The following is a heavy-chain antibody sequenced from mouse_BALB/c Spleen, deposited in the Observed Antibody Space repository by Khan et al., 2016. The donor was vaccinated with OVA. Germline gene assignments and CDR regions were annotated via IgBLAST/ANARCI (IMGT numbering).Heavy chain of an antibody. CDR3: ARVYRSDFDY. J-gene: IGHJ2*01. V-gene: IGHV1-20*02. CDR2: INPHVGET. D-gene: IGHD1-1*01. CDR1: GYSFTGYF. Sequence: VQLQQSGPELVKHGASVKISCKASGYSFTGYFMNWVMQSHGKSLEWIGRINPHVGETLFNPKFKGKATLTVDESSSTAHMELRSLASEDSAVYYCARVYRSDFDYWGQGTTLTVSS.